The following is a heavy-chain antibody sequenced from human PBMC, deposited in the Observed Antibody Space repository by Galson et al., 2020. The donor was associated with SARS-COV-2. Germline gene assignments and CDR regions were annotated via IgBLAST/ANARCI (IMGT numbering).Heavy chain of an antibody. CDR3: LNDWGLRFGEIDD. CDR1: GSTFSSYA. V-gene: IGHV3-23*01. CDR2: FRGSLVST. Sequence: PGGSLRLSCAASGSTFSSYAMSWVRQAPGKGLERVSGFRGSLVSTYYADSVKGRFTISRDSSERTLYLHMNSLRADDTAIYYCLNDWGLRFGEIDDWGQGTPVIVSS. J-gene: IGHJ4*02. D-gene: IGHD3-10*01.